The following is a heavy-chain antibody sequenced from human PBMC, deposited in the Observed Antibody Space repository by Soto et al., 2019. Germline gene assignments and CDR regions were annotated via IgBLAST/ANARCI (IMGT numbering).Heavy chain of an antibody. V-gene: IGHV1-2*04. Sequence: QVQLVQSGAEVKKPGASVKVSCKASGYTFTGYYMHWVRQAPGQGLEWMGWINPNSGGTNYVQKFQGWVTMTRDTSISTAYMELSRLRSDDTAVYYCARSILGPYSSSWKGSYYYYYGMDVWGQGTTVTVSS. CDR2: INPNSGGT. D-gene: IGHD6-13*01. J-gene: IGHJ6*02. CDR1: GYTFTGYY. CDR3: ARSILGPYSSSWKGSYYYYYGMDV.